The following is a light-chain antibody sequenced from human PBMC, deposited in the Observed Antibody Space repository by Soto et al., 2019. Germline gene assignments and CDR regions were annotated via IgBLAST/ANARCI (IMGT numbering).Light chain of an antibody. J-gene: IGKJ4*01. Sequence: DIQMTQSPSSLAASVGDRVTITCRASQAISNYLAWYQQKPGKAPKLLIHAAFTLQSGVPSRFSGSGSGTDFTLTISSLQPEDVATYYCQKYNSAPPAFGGGTKVEI. CDR2: AAF. V-gene: IGKV1-27*01. CDR1: QAISNY. CDR3: QKYNSAPPA.